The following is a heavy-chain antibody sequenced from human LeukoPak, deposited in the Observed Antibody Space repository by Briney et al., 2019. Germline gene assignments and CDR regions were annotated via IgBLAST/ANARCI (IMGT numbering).Heavy chain of an antibody. CDR3: ASHYDTSGYHYFDF. CDR2: ISYDGSNK. V-gene: IGHV3-30-3*01. J-gene: IGHJ4*02. CDR1: GFTFSRYA. D-gene: IGHD3-22*01. Sequence: GRSLRLSCAASGFTFSRYAMHWVRQAPGKGLEWVAVISYDGSNKYYADSVKGRFTISRDSSKNALYLQMNSLRAEDTAVYYCASHYDTSGYHYFDFRGQGTLVTVSS.